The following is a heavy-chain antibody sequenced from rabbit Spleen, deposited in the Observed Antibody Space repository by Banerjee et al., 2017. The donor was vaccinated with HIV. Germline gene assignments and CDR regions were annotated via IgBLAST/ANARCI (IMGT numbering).Heavy chain of an antibody. Sequence: HLKESGGGLVQPGGSLKLSCTASGFTLSSYYMNWVRQAPGKGLEWIGYIDLVFGSTYYATWANGRFTISSHNAQNTLYLQLNSLTAADTATYFCARDFDFWGQGTLVTVS. V-gene: IGHV1S7*01. D-gene: IGHD2-1*01. CDR1: GFTLSSYY. J-gene: IGHJ3*01. CDR3: ARDFDF. CDR2: IDLVFGST.